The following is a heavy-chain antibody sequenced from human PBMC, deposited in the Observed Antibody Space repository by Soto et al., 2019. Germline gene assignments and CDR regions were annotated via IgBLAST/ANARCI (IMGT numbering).Heavy chain of an antibody. V-gene: IGHV3-30*18. CDR2: IASDGSET. J-gene: IGHJ4*02. D-gene: IGHD3-10*01. Sequence: QVQLVESGGGVVQPGKSLRLSCSASRFSFSSYGMHWVRQAPGKGLQWVAAIASDGSETYYTDSVKGRFTSSRDNYKNTLYLEMNSLRPVDTAVYYCANNMVRGRWYFGYWGQGTMVTVSS. CDR3: ANNMVRGRWYFGY. CDR1: RFSFSSYG.